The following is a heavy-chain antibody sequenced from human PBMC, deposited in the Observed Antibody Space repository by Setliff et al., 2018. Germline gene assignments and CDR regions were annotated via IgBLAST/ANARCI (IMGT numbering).Heavy chain of an antibody. D-gene: IGHD3-10*01. CDR1: GDSMSFSY. CDR3: AKGRGEMDS. Sequence: SETLSLTCSVSGDSMSFSYWSWIRQPPGKGLEWIGYVYYSGSTDSHPSLKSRVSISIDTSKNQFSLNVRSVTAADTAIYYCAKGRGEMDSWGQGILVTVSS. V-gene: IGHV4-59*01. J-gene: IGHJ4*02. CDR2: VYYSGST.